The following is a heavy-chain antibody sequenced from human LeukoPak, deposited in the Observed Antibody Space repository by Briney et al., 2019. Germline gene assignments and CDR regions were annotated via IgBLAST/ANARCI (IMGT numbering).Heavy chain of an antibody. CDR3: AKGGTYYDF. D-gene: IGHD3-3*01. V-gene: IGHV3-23*01. Sequence: PGGSLRLSCAASGFTFNTYVMSWVRQAPGKGLEWVSAISGSGGNTYYADSVKGRFTISRDNSKNTLYLQMNSLRAEDTALYYCAKGGTYYDFWGQGTLVTVSS. CDR2: ISGSGGNT. J-gene: IGHJ4*02. CDR1: GFTFNTYV.